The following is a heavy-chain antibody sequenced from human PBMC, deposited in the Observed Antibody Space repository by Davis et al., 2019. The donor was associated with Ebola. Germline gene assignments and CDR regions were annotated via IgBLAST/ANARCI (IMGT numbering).Heavy chain of an antibody. CDR1: GYTFTSYG. CDR2: ISAYNGDT. D-gene: IGHD3-3*01. Sequence: AASVKVSCKASGYTFTSYGISWVRQAPGQGLEWMGWISAYNGDTNCAQKLQGRVTMTTDTAMSTAYMELRSLRSDDTAVYYCARGHLSFGVVIQADYWGQGTLVTVSS. CDR3: ARGHLSFGVVIQADY. V-gene: IGHV1-18*01. J-gene: IGHJ4*02.